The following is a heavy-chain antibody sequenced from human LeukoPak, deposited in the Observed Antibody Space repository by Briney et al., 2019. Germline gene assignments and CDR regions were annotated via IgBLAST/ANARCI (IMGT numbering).Heavy chain of an antibody. CDR2: IIPIFGTA. Sequence: ASVKVSCKASGGTFSSYAIIWVRQAPGQGLEWMGGIIPIFGTANYAQKFQGRVTITTDESTSTAYMELSSLRSEDTAVYYCTVSGGSYYYYYYMDVWGKGTTVTVSS. D-gene: IGHD3-16*01. CDR1: GGTFSSYA. CDR3: TVSGGSYYYYYYMDV. J-gene: IGHJ6*03. V-gene: IGHV1-69*05.